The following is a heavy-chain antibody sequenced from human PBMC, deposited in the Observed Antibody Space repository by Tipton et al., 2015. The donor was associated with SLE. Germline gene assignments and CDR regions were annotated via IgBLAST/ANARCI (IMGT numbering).Heavy chain of an antibody. V-gene: IGHV4-38-2*01. CDR1: GYSISSGYY. D-gene: IGHD5-12*01. CDR2: IYTSGST. CDR3: ARAGGYGNYFDY. J-gene: IGHJ4*02. Sequence: TLSLTCAVSGYSISSGYYWGWIRQPPGKGLEWIGRIYTSGSTNYNPSLKSRVTMSVDTSKNQFSLKLSSVTAADTAVYYCARAGGYGNYFDYWGQGTLVTVSS.